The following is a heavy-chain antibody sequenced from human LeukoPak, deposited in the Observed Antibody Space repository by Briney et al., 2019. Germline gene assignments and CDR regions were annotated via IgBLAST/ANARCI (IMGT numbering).Heavy chain of an antibody. CDR3: ARGYSYGTDFDY. Sequence: GGSLGLSCAASGFTFDDYGMSWVRQAPGKGLEWVSGINWNGGSTGYADSVKGRFTISRDNAKNSLYLQMNSLRAEDTALYYCARGYSYGTDFDYWGQGTLVTVSS. J-gene: IGHJ4*02. D-gene: IGHD5-18*01. V-gene: IGHV3-20*04. CDR2: INWNGGST. CDR1: GFTFDDYG.